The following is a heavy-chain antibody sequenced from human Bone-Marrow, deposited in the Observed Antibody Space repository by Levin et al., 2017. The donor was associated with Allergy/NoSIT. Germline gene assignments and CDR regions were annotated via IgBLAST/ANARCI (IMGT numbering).Heavy chain of an antibody. Sequence: KTGESLKISCKASGGTFSSYAISWVRQAPGQGLEWMGRIIPILGIANYAQKFQGRVTITADKSTSTAYMELGSLRSEDTAVYYCARDCLDTAMASFDYWGQGTLVTVSA. V-gene: IGHV1-69*04. CDR3: ARDCLDTAMASFDY. J-gene: IGHJ4*02. CDR1: GGTFSSYA. CDR2: IIPILGIA. D-gene: IGHD5-18*01.